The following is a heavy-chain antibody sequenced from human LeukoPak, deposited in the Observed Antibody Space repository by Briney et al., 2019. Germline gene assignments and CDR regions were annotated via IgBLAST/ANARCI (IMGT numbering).Heavy chain of an antibody. V-gene: IGHV1-18*01. J-gene: IGHJ4*02. D-gene: IGHD2-2*01. CDR1: GYTFTSYG. CDR3: ARDLGYCSSNSCRYFDY. Sequence: ASVKVSCKASGYTFTSYGISWVRQAPGQGLEWMGWISAYNGNTNYAQKLRGRVTMTTDTSTSTAYMELRSLRSDDTAVYYCARDLGYCSSNSCRYFDYWGQGTLVTVSS. CDR2: ISAYNGNT.